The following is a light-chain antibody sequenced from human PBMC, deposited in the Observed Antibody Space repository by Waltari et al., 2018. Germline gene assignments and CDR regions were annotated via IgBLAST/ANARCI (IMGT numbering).Light chain of an antibody. J-gene: IGKJ5*01. CDR1: QSVSNY. CDR2: DTS. V-gene: IGKV3-11*01. Sequence: ELVLTQSPATLSLSPGERATLSCRASQSVSNYLAWYQQTPGLAPRLLIYDTSNRATGIPARFSGSGSGTDFTLTISSLEPEDFAFYYCQQGRSWPPVTFGQGTRLEIK. CDR3: QQGRSWPPVT.